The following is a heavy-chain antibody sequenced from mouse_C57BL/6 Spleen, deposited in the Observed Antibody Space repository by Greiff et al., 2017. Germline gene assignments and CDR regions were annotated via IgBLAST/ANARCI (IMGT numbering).Heavy chain of an antibody. CDR3: ARRHYGSYYFDY. Sequence: DVKLQESGPELVKPGASVKIPCKASGYTFTDYNMDWVKQSHGKSLEWIGDINPNNGGTIYNQKFKGKATLTVDKSSSTAYMELRSLTSEDTAVYYCARRHYGSYYFDYWGQGTTLTVSS. CDR2: INPNNGGT. CDR1: GYTFTDYN. J-gene: IGHJ2*01. V-gene: IGHV1-18*01. D-gene: IGHD1-1*01.